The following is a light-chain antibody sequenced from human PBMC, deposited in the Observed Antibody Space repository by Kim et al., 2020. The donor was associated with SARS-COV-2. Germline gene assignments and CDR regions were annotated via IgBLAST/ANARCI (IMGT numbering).Light chain of an antibody. J-gene: IGKJ2*01. CDR2: DAS. V-gene: IGKV3-15*01. CDR3: QQYYKVPYT. CDR1: QSVNSN. Sequence: SESPGERATLSCRASQSVNSNLAGYQQKPGQSPRLLIHDASTRATGIPARFSGSGSGTEFTLTIGSLQSEDSAVYYCQQYYKVPYTYGQGTKLEI.